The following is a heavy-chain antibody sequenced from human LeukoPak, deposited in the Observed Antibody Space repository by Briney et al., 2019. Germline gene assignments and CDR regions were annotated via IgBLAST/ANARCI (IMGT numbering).Heavy chain of an antibody. CDR2: ISYDGSNK. V-gene: IGHV3-30*01. D-gene: IGHD6-19*01. CDR3: ARDRYSSGWYYFDY. J-gene: IGHJ4*02. Sequence: AVISYDGSNKYYADSVKGRFTISRDNSKNTLYLQMNSLRAEDTAVYYCARDRYSSGWYYFDYWGQGTLVTVSS.